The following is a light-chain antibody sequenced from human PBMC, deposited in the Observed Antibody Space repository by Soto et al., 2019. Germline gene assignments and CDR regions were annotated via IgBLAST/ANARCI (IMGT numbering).Light chain of an antibody. V-gene: IGLV4-69*02. Sequence: QLVLTQSPTASAYLGASVKLTCTLNSGHSSYAIAWHQQQPERGPRYLMKLNSDGSHDKGDGIPDRFSGSSSGAERYLTISSLQSEDEADYYCQTWDTGIQVFGGGTQLTVL. CDR1: SGHSSYA. CDR3: QTWDTGIQV. J-gene: IGLJ2*01. CDR2: LNSDGSH.